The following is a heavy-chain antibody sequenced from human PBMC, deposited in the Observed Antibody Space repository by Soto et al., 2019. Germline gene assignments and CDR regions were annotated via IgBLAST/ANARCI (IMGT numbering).Heavy chain of an antibody. J-gene: IGHJ4*02. CDR3: ASPSFYGGNYFDY. Sequence: QVQLVQSGAEVRKPGASVKVSCKASGYTFTNYYMHWVRQAPGQGLEWMGIINPSGGTTTYAQKCQGRVTMTRDTSTSTVYMELSSLRSEDTAVYYCASPSFYGGNYFDYWGQGTLVTVSS. CDR1: GYTFTNYY. V-gene: IGHV1-46*01. D-gene: IGHD4-17*01. CDR2: INPSGGTT.